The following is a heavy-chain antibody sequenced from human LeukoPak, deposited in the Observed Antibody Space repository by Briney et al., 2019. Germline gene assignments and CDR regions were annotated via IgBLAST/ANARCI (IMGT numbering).Heavy chain of an antibody. D-gene: IGHD1-26*01. Sequence: SETLSLTCTVSGDSINSYYWSWIRQPPGKGLEWIAYIHYSGHTNSNPSLKSRVTISVDTSKSQFSLELSSVTAADTAVYYCARVELDYTTFDYWGQGTLVTVSS. CDR2: IHYSGHT. CDR1: GDSINSYY. CDR3: ARVELDYTTFDY. J-gene: IGHJ4*02. V-gene: IGHV4-59*08.